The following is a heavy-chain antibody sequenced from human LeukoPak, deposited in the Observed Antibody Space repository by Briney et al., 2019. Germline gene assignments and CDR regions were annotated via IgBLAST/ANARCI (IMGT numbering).Heavy chain of an antibody. CDR2: IYYSGST. J-gene: IGHJ4*02. CDR3: ARMLGGIGPSDY. D-gene: IGHD4-23*01. V-gene: IGHV4-31*03. CDR1: GGSISSAGYY. Sequence: SETLSLTCNVSGGSISSAGYYWRWIRQHPGKGLESIGYIYYSGSTFYNPSLKSRVSISIDTSKNQFSLKLSSVTAADTAVYYCARMLGGIGPSDYWGRGTLVTVSS.